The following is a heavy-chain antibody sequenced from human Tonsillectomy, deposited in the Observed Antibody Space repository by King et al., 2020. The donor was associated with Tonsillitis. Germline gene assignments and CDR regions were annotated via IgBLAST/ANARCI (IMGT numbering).Heavy chain of an antibody. CDR3: ARERATCGFTLRYWYFDV. CDR1: GYTFTGYY. CDR2: INPNSGDT. D-gene: IGHD5-12*01. V-gene: IGHV1-2*02. J-gene: IGHJ2*01. Sequence: HVQLVESGAEVKKPGASVKVSCKASGYTFTGYYMHWVRQAPGQGLEWKGWINPNSGDTNYAQKFQGRVTMTRDTSMSTAYMDLSRLRSDDTAVYYCARERATCGFTLRYWYFDVWGRGTLVTDSS.